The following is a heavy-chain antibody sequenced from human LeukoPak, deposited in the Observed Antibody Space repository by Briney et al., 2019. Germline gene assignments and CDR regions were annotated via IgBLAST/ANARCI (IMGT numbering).Heavy chain of an antibody. CDR3: ARDRQLRYFDWLPHPGPGHDAFDI. CDR1: GFTFSSYG. J-gene: IGHJ3*02. V-gene: IGHV3-33*01. D-gene: IGHD3-9*01. CDR2: IWSDGSNK. Sequence: PGRSLRLSCAASGFTFSSYGMHWVRQAPAKGLEWVTIIWSDGSNKYYADSVKGRFTISRDNSKNTLYLQMNSLRAEDTAVYYCARDRQLRYFDWLPHPGPGHDAFDIWGQGTMVTVSS.